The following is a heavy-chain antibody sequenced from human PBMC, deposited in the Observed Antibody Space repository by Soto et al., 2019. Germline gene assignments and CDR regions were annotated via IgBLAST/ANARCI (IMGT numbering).Heavy chain of an antibody. CDR3: ARSQNYYDSSGYYYLGSYYGMDV. Sequence: GGSLRLSCAASGFTFSSYSMNWVRQAPGKGLEWVSSISSSSSYIYYADSVKGRFTISRDNAKNSLYLQMNSLRAEDTAVYYCARSQNYYDSSGYYYLGSYYGMDVWGQGTTVTVS. D-gene: IGHD3-22*01. V-gene: IGHV3-21*01. J-gene: IGHJ6*02. CDR2: ISSSSSYI. CDR1: GFTFSSYS.